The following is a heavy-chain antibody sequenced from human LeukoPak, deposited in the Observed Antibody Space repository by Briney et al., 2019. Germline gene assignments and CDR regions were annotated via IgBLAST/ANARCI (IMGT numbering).Heavy chain of an antibody. J-gene: IGHJ5*02. CDR3: ARVPPRGWFDP. V-gene: IGHV4-59*01. CDR2: IYYSVST. CDR1: VGSIIGDY. D-gene: IGHD5-12*01. Sequence: SETLSLTCTVSVGSIIGDYWSCIRQPPWKGLEWIGYIYYSVSTDYNPSLKRRVAISVDKSKNQFLLKLRSVPAEDTAVYYCARVPPRGWFDPWGKGTLVTVSS.